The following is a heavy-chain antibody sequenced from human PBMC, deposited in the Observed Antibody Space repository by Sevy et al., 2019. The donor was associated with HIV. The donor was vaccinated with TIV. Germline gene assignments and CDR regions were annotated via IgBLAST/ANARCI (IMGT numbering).Heavy chain of an antibody. CDR3: AHTSYDTSGYYNHDAFDI. D-gene: IGHD3-22*01. CDR2: IYWNDDR. V-gene: IGHV2-5*01. CDR1: GFSLSTTEVG. Sequence: SGPTLVKPTQTLTLTCTFSGFSLSTTEVGVGWIRQPPGKALEWLALIYWNDDRRYSPSMKSRLTITKDTSKNQVVLNMTTMDPVDTATYYCAHTSYDTSGYYNHDAFDIWGQGTMVTVSS. J-gene: IGHJ3*02.